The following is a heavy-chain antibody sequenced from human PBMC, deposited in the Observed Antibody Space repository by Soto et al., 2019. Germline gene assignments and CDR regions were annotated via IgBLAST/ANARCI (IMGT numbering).Heavy chain of an antibody. V-gene: IGHV4-59*01. CDR3: ATGTGGSPLSWFDP. CDR1: GDSISSYY. Sequence: SETLSLTCTVSGDSISSYYWSWIRQPPGKGLEWIGDIYYSGSTNYNPSLRSRVTMSEDTSKNQVSLKLSSVTAADTAVYYCATGTGGSPLSWFDPWGQGTLVTVSS. D-gene: IGHD2-15*01. J-gene: IGHJ5*02. CDR2: IYYSGST.